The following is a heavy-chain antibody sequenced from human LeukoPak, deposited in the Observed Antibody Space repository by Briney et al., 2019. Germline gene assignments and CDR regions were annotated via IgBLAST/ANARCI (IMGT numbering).Heavy chain of an antibody. CDR1: GGSFSGYY. CDR3: ATLARAPAAAMDV. Sequence: SETLSLTCAVYGGSFSGYYWSWIRQPPGKGLEWIGEINHSGSTNYNPSLKSRVTLSVGTSKNQFSLKLSSVTAADTAVYYCATLARAPAAAMDVWGQGTTVTVSS. CDR2: INHSGST. J-gene: IGHJ6*02. D-gene: IGHD2-2*01. V-gene: IGHV4-34*01.